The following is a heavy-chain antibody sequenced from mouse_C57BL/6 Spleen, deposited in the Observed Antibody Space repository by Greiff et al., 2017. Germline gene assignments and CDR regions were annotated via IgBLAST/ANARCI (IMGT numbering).Heavy chain of an antibody. CDR1: GYTFTSYW. V-gene: IGHV1-55*01. Sequence: QVQLQQPGAELVKPGASVKMSCKASGYTFTSYWITWVKQRPGQGLEWIGDIYPGSGSTNYNEKFKSKATLTVDTSSSTAYMQLSSLTAEDSAVYYVASRGYSSGYVPYYLDYWGQGTTLTVSS. D-gene: IGHD3-2*02. CDR2: IYPGSGST. CDR3: ASRGYSSGYVPYYLDY. J-gene: IGHJ2*01.